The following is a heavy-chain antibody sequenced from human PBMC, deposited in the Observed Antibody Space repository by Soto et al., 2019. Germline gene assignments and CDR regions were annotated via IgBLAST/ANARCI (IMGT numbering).Heavy chain of an antibody. Sequence: SLRLSFAASGFTFSSYAMHWLRQAPGKGLEWVALISYDGSNKYYADSVRGRFTISRDNSKNTLYLQMISLRAEDTAVYYCARDDRPAYPDGYFDYWGQGTLVTVSS. CDR2: ISYDGSNK. CDR3: ARDDRPAYPDGYFDY. D-gene: IGHD3-22*01. V-gene: IGHV3-30-3*01. CDR1: GFTFSSYA. J-gene: IGHJ4*02.